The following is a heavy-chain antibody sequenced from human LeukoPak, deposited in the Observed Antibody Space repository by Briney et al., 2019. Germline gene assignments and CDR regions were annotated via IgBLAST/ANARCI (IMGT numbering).Heavy chain of an antibody. J-gene: IGHJ1*01. CDR2: ISSSSSYI. Sequence: PGGSLRLSCAASGFTFSSYSMNWVRQAPGKGLEWVSSISSSSSYIYYADSVKGRFTISRDNAKNSLYLQMNSLRAEDTAVYSCARVYCSSTSCYRTPVGYFQHWGQGTLVTVSS. D-gene: IGHD2-2*01. CDR1: GFTFSSYS. CDR3: ARVYCSSTSCYRTPVGYFQH. V-gene: IGHV3-21*01.